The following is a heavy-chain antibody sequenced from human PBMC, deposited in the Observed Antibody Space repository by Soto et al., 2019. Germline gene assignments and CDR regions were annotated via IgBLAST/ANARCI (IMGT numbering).Heavy chain of an antibody. Sequence: GGSLRLSCAASGFTFSSYGMHWVRQAPGKGLEWVAVISYDGSNKYYADSVKGRFTISRDNSKNTLYLQMNSLRAEDTAVYYCASSYSRGPAYYYYYYMDVWGKGTTVTVSS. CDR2: ISYDGSNK. J-gene: IGHJ6*03. D-gene: IGHD6-13*01. CDR1: GFTFSSYG. V-gene: IGHV3-30*03. CDR3: ASSYSRGPAYYYYYYMDV.